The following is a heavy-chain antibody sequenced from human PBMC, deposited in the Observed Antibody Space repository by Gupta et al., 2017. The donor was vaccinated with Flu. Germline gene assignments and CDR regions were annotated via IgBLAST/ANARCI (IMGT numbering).Heavy chain of an antibody. Sequence: VQLVESGGGLVQPGGSLGPSGVSSGFPFTILTMNWVRQAPGKGLEWLSYMCASGGHIVYAESGKGRFTVSRDDAKNSRYLHINSLRDEDRAGYYCASQRGSNWFEYWGQGTRGTVA. D-gene: IGHD5-12*01. CDR2: MCASGGHI. CDR3: ASQRGSNWFEY. J-gene: IGHJ5*01. V-gene: IGHV3-48*02. CDR1: GFPFTILT.